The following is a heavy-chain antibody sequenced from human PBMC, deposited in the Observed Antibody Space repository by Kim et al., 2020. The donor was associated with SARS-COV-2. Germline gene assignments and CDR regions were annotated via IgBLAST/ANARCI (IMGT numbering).Heavy chain of an antibody. D-gene: IGHD6-6*01. CDR2: IKSKTDGGTT. CDR3: TTYSIAARPGFDY. V-gene: IGHV3-15*01. J-gene: IGHJ4*02. CDR1: GFTFSNAW. Sequence: GGSLRLSCAASGFTFSNAWMSWVRQAPGKGLEWVGRIKSKTDGGTTDYAAPVKGRFTISRDDSKNTLYLQMNSLKTEDTAVYYCTTYSIAARPGFDYWGQGTLVTVSS.